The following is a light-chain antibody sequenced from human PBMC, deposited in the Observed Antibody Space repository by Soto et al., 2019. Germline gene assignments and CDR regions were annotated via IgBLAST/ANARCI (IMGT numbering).Light chain of an antibody. CDR1: QSVSSSY. Sequence: IVFTQSPGTLSSSPGERATLSCRASQSVSSSYLAWYQQNPGQPPRLLIYGASSRATGIPDRFSGSGSGTDFTLTISRLEPEDFAVYSCQQYGSSPPLTFGGGTKVDIK. CDR2: GAS. CDR3: QQYGSSPPLT. J-gene: IGKJ4*01. V-gene: IGKV3-20*01.